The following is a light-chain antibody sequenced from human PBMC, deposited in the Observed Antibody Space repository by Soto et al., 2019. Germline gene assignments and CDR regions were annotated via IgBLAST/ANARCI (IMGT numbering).Light chain of an antibody. V-gene: IGLV1-40*01. CDR2: GNS. CDR3: QSYDSSLSAPYV. CDR1: SSNIGAGYD. Sequence: QSALTQPPSVSGAPGQRVTISCTGSSSNIGAGYDVHWYQQLPGTAPKLLIYGNSNRPSGVPDRFSGSKSGTSASLAITGLQADDEADYYCQSYDSSLSAPYVFGTGTKVTVL. J-gene: IGLJ1*01.